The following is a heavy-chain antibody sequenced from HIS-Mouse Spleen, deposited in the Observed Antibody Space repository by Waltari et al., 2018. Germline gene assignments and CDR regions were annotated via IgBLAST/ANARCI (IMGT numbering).Heavy chain of an antibody. CDR3: AREIPYSSSWYDWYFDL. Sequence: QLQLQESGPGLVKPSETLSLTCPVSGGSISSSSYYRGWSRKPPCKGLEWIWSIYYRRSTYYNPSLKSRVTISVDTSKNQFSLKLSSVTAADTAVYYCAREIPYSSSWYDWYFDLWGRGTLVTVSS. CDR2: IYYRRST. D-gene: IGHD6-13*01. CDR1: GGSISSSSYY. V-gene: IGHV4-39*07. J-gene: IGHJ2*01.